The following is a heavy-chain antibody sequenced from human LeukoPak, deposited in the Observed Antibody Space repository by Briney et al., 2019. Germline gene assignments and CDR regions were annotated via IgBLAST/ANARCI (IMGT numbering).Heavy chain of an antibody. CDR3: ARDGGREVGTITPNWFDP. Sequence: ASVKVSCTGSVYTFTIYGISWVRQAPGQGLERMGWISPSNGDTKHAQKLQSRVTMTTDTSTNTAYIERRSLTSDDTAVDFCARDGGREVGTITPNWFDPWGQGTLVTVSS. D-gene: IGHD5-24*01. CDR1: VYTFTIYG. J-gene: IGHJ5*02. CDR2: ISPSNGDT. V-gene: IGHV1-18*01.